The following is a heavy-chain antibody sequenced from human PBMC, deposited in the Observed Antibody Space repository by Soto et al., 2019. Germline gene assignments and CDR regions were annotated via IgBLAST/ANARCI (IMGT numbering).Heavy chain of an antibody. V-gene: IGHV3-33*01. CDR2: IWYDGSNK. D-gene: IGHD2-15*01. J-gene: IGHJ6*02. CDR1: GFTFSSYG. CDR3: ASGYCSRGSCYLMSYYGMDV. Sequence: GGSLRLSCAASGFTFSSYGMHWVRQAPGKGLEWVAVIWYDGSNKYYADSVKGRFTISRDNSKNTLYLQMNSLRAEDTAVYYCASGYCSRGSCYLMSYYGMDVWGQGTTVTFSS.